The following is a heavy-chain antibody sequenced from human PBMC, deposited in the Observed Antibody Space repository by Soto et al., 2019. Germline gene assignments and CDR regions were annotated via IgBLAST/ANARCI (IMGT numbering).Heavy chain of an antibody. J-gene: IGHJ4*02. Sequence: QVQLQESGPGLVKDSETLSLTCSVSGDSITAYYWSWIRQSPGKGLEWIGYIYHAGNTNYNPSLRGQVTMSVDTSRNRFSLKLKSVPAADTAIYYCARLNYYFHHWGQGTLVTVSS. CDR2: IYHAGNT. CDR3: ARLNYYFHH. D-gene: IGHD1-20*01. CDR1: GDSITAYY. V-gene: IGHV4-59*08.